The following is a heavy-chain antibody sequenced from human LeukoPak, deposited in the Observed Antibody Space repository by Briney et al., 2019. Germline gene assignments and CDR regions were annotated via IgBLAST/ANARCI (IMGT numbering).Heavy chain of an antibody. CDR1: GFIISDYA. CDR3: LKDLYKGDSSSWYYFHY. CDR2: ISANGGST. Sequence: GGALRLSCSSSGFIISDYAMHWVRQAPGKGLEYLSAISANGGSTYYADSVRGRFIISRDTSRNTLYLQMSSLRAEDTAIYHCLKDLYKGDSSSWYYFHYWGQGTLVTVSS. V-gene: IGHV3-64D*06. J-gene: IGHJ4*02. D-gene: IGHD6-13*01.